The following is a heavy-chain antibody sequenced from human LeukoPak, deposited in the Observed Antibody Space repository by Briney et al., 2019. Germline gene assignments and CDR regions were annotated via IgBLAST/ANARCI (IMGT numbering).Heavy chain of an antibody. J-gene: IGHJ5*02. Sequence: PGGSLRLSCAASGFTFRNHGMHWVRQAPGKGLERVSTIGGKAVPTFYEDSVKGRFTISRDNSKNTLYLQMNSLRAEDTAVYYCAKDGSSSWYLPNWFDPWGQGTLVTVSS. CDR3: AKDGSSSWYLPNWFDP. CDR2: IGGKAVPT. D-gene: IGHD6-13*01. V-gene: IGHV3-NL1*01. CDR1: GFTFRNHG.